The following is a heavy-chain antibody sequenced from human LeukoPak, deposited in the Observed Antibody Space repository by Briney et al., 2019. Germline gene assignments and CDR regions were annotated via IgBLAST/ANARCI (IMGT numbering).Heavy chain of an antibody. V-gene: IGHV3-23*01. CDR3: AKAGSYGPYRYYFDY. D-gene: IGHD5-18*01. CDR2: ISSSGGST. J-gene: IGHJ4*02. Sequence: GGSLRLSCAGSGFTFSSYALSWVRQAPGKGLEWVSAISSSGGSTYYADSVKGRFTISRDNSKNTLYLQMSSLRADDTAVYYCAKAGSYGPYRYYFDYWGQGTLVTVSS. CDR1: GFTFSSYA.